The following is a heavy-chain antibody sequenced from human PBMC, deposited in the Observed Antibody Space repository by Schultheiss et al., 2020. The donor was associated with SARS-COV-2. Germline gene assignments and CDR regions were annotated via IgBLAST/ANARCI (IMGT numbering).Heavy chain of an antibody. J-gene: IGHJ5*02. Sequence: SETLSLTCSVSGYSISSGYYWGWIRQPPGKGLEWIGTIYHSGSTYYNPSLKSRVTISVNTSKNQFSLRLTSVTAADTAVYYCAREGLYYNWNSLDPWGQGILVTVSS. V-gene: IGHV4-38-2*02. CDR3: AREGLYYNWNSLDP. D-gene: IGHD1-7*01. CDR1: GYSISSGYY. CDR2: IYHSGST.